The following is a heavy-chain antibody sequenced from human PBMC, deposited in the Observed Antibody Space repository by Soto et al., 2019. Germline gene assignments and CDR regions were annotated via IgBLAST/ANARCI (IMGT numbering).Heavy chain of an antibody. V-gene: IGHV1-3*01. Sequence: ASVKVSCKASGYTFTSYAMHWVRQAPGQRLEWMGWINAGNGNTKYSQKFQGGVTITRDTSASTAYMELSSLRSEDTAVYYCARDRGYCTNGVCYTSYYFDYWGQGTLVTVSS. CDR1: GYTFTSYA. D-gene: IGHD2-8*01. J-gene: IGHJ4*02. CDR3: ARDRGYCTNGVCYTSYYFDY. CDR2: INAGNGNT.